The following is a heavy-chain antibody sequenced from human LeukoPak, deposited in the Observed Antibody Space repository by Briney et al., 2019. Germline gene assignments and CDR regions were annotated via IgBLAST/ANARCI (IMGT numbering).Heavy chain of an antibody. CDR1: GYTFTSYG. J-gene: IGHJ6*02. CDR2: ISAYNGNT. CDR3: AREKDCSGGSCYLYYYYYGMDV. D-gene: IGHD2-15*01. Sequence: GASVKVSCKASGYTFTSYGISWVRQAPGQGLEWMRWISAYNGNTNYAQKLQGRVTMTTDTSTSTAYMELRSLRSDDTAVYYCAREKDCSGGSCYLYYYYYGMDVWGQGTTVTVSS. V-gene: IGHV1-18*01.